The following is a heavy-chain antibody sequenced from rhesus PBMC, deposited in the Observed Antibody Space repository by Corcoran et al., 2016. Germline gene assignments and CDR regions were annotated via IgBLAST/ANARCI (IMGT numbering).Heavy chain of an antibody. Sequence: VQLQESGPGLVRPSGTLSLPCAVSGGSVSSSNWGNWIPQPPGKGLRWIGYISGSSGNTYYHPSLKSRGTMSKDPSKNQFALKLSSVTAADTAIYYWARVGGGRYGLDSWGQGVVVTVSS. CDR1: GGSVSSSNW. CDR2: ISGSSGNT. CDR3: ARVGGGRYGLDS. J-gene: IGHJ6*01. D-gene: IGHD3-34*01. V-gene: IGHV4-65*01.